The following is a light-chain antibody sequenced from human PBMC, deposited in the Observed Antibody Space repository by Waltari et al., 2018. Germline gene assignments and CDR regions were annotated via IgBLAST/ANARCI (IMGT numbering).Light chain of an antibody. J-gene: IGKJ1*01. Sequence: DIQLTQSQSFLSASVGDRVTITCRASQGISNYLAWYQQKPGKAPQVLIYAASTLRSGVPARFSGSGSGTEFTLTISSLQPEDFATYYCQQPYFSPRPFGQGTKVDVK. CDR3: QQPYFSPRP. CDR1: QGISNY. V-gene: IGKV1-9*01. CDR2: AAS.